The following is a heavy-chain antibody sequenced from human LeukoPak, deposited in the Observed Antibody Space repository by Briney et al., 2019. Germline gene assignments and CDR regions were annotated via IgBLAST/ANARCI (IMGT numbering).Heavy chain of an antibody. CDR3: ARGALRGSGWSMNGGWFDP. CDR1: GGSVSSYY. CDR2: IYYSGST. Sequence: PSETLSLTCTVSGGSVSSYYWSWIRQPPGKGLEWIGYIYYSGSTNYNPSLKSRVTISVDTSKNQFSLKLSSVTAADTAVYYCARGALRGSGWSMNGGWFDPWGQGTLVTVSS. V-gene: IGHV4-59*02. D-gene: IGHD6-19*01. J-gene: IGHJ5*02.